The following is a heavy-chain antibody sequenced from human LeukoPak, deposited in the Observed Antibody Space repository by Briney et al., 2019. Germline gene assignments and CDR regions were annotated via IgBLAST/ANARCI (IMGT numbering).Heavy chain of an antibody. CDR3: ARARGASGATVPHYYYYMDV. CDR2: ISSSGSII. CDR1: GFTIRDYY. V-gene: IGHV3-11*01. J-gene: IGHJ6*03. Sequence: GGSLRLSCAASGFTIRDYYMSWIRQAPGKGLEWVSYISSSGSIIYYADSVKGRFTISRDNAKNSLYLQMNSLRAEDTAVYYCARARGASGATVPHYYYYMDVWGKGTTVTISS. D-gene: IGHD4-17*01.